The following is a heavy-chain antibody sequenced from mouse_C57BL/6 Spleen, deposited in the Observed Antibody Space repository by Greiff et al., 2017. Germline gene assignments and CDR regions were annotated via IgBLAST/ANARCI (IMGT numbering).Heavy chain of an antibody. Sequence: EVHLVESGPGLVKPSQSLSLTCSVTGYSITSGYYWNWIRQFPGNKLEWMGYISYDGSNNYNPSPKNRISITRDTSKNQFFLKLNSVTTEDTATYYCARSLTGPYYFDYWGQGTTLTVSS. J-gene: IGHJ2*01. CDR2: ISYDGSN. D-gene: IGHD4-1*01. V-gene: IGHV3-6*01. CDR1: GYSITSGYY. CDR3: ARSLTGPYYFDY.